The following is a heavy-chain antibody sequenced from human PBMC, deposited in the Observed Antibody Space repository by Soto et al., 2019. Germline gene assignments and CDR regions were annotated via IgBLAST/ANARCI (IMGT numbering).Heavy chain of an antibody. CDR3: ARGGQQVVSFDY. D-gene: IGHD6-6*01. Sequence: QVHLVQSGAEVKKPGSSVKVSCKTSGGTISTYVINWVRQAPGQGLEWMGRIIPALGAADYAQKFQDRLTSTADKSTSTAYMELSSLRSDDTAVYYCARGGQQVVSFDYWGQGTLVDVSS. CDR2: IIPALGAA. V-gene: IGHV1-69*08. J-gene: IGHJ4*02. CDR1: GGTISTYV.